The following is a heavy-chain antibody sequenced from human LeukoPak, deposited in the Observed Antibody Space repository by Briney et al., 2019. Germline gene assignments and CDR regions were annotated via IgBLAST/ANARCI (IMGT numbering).Heavy chain of an antibody. CDR1: GFTFSHAW. V-gene: IGHV3-15*01. CDR2: IKSKADAETT. CDR3: TPYRSASGWYGLY. D-gene: IGHD6-19*01. J-gene: IGHJ4*02. Sequence: GGSLRLSCAGSGFTFSHAWMSWVRQTPGKGLEWLGRIKSKADAETTDYAAPVKGRFTISRDDSKNTLFLQMNSLKTEDTAVYYCTPYRSASGWYGLYWGQGTLVTVSS.